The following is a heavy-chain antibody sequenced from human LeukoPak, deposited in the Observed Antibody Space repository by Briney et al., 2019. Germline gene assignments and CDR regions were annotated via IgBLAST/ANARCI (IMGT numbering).Heavy chain of an antibody. D-gene: IGHD2-2*01. CDR1: GGSISSHY. V-gene: IGHV4-59*11. CDR2: MYHSGST. Sequence: QPSETLSLTCTVSGGSISSHYWSWIRQPPVEGLEWIGYMYHSGSTNYNPSLKSRVTISVDTSKNQFSLKLSSVTAADTAVFYCARHSAHASTNDAFDIWGQGTMVTVSS. CDR3: ARHSAHASTNDAFDI. J-gene: IGHJ3*02.